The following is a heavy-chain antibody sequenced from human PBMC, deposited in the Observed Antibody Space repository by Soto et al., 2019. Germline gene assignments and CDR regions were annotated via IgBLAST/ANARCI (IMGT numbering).Heavy chain of an antibody. CDR3: AKDMSSWVVAASI. V-gene: IGHV3-23*01. D-gene: IGHD2-15*01. Sequence: EGSLRLSCAASGFTFSSYAMSWVRQAPGKGLEWVSAISGSGGSTYYADSVKGRFTISRDNSKNTLYLQMNSLRAEDTAVYYCAKDMSSWVVAASIWGQGTLVTVSS. J-gene: IGHJ4*02. CDR2: ISGSGGST. CDR1: GFTFSSYA.